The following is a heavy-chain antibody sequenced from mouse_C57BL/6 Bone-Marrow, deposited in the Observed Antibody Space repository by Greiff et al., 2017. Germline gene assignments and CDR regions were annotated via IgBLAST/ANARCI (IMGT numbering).Heavy chain of an antibody. D-gene: IGHD1-1*01. Sequence: EVQVVESGGGLVKPGGSLKLSCAASGFTFSSYTMSWVRQTPEKRLEWVATISGGGGNTYYPDSVKGRFTISRDNAKNTLYLQMSSLRSEDTALYYCASHYYGSRGWYFDVWGTGTTVTVSS. V-gene: IGHV5-9*01. J-gene: IGHJ1*03. CDR1: GFTFSSYT. CDR2: ISGGGGNT. CDR3: ASHYYGSRGWYFDV.